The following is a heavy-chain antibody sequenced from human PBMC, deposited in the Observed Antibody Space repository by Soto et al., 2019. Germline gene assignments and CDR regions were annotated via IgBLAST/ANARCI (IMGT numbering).Heavy chain of an antibody. CDR3: ARDSGSGKGYYYGMDV. CDR1: GGTFSSYT. V-gene: IGHV1-69*08. CDR2: IIPILGIA. J-gene: IGHJ6*02. D-gene: IGHD3-10*01. Sequence: QVQLVQSGAEVKKPGSSVKVSCKASGGTFSSYTISWVRQAPGQGLEWMGRIIPILGIANYAQKFQGRVTITADESTSTAYMELSSLRSEDTAVYYCARDSGSGKGYYYGMDVWGQGTTVTVSS.